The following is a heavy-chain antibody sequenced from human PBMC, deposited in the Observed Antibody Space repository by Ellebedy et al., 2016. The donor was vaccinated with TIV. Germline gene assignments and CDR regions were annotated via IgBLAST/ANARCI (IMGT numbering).Heavy chain of an antibody. CDR3: GRHMGGGAYPIDY. J-gene: IGHJ4*02. D-gene: IGHD3-16*01. V-gene: IGHV4-39*01. Sequence: GSLRLSCTVSGGSISSSSSYWGWIRQPPGKGLEWIGEINHSGSTNYNPSLKSRVTISVDTSKNQFSLKLSSVTAADTAVYYCGRHMGGGAYPIDYWGQGTLVTVSS. CDR1: GGSISSSSSY. CDR2: INHSGST.